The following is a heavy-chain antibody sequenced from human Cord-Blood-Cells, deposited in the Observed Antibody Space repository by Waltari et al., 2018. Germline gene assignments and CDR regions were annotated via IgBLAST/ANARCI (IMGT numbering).Heavy chain of an antibody. CDR3: ARGDYGGNSAYYFDY. D-gene: IGHD4-17*01. CDR1: GGAFSGYY. V-gene: IGHV4-34*01. CDR2: INHSGST. J-gene: IGHJ4*02. Sequence: QVQLQQWGAGLLKPSETLSLTCAVYGGAFSGYYWSWFRQPPGKGLEWIGEINHSGSTNDNPSLKSRVTISVDTSKNQFSLKLSSVTAADTAVYYCARGDYGGNSAYYFDYWGQGTLVTVSS.